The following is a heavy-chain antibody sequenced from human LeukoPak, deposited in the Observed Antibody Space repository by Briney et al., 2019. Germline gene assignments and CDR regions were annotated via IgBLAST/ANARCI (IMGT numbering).Heavy chain of an antibody. J-gene: IGHJ4*02. CDR1: GFTISDYY. CDR2: ISSNSSYT. D-gene: IGHD3-10*01. Sequence: WGSLTLSCAASGFTISDYYKSWIRQAPAQGLELDSYISSNSSYTNYAGSVKGRSTITRHNAMTSLYLQMNSLRAENTAVYYCAREQWYYYGAGSYHPQDYWGQGTLVTVSS. V-gene: IGHV3-11*06. CDR3: AREQWYYYGAGSYHPQDY.